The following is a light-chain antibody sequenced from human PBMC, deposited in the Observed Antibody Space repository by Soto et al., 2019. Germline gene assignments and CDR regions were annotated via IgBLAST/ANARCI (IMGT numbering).Light chain of an antibody. CDR1: QSISTE. Sequence: EIVMTQSPATLSVSPGERATLSCRASQSISTELAWYQQKPGQPPRLLIYSASTRATGVPARFTGSGSGSEFTLTSRGLQSEDFAFYYCQQGHNWPLTFGQGTRLEI. CDR3: QQGHNWPLT. CDR2: SAS. V-gene: IGKV3-15*01. J-gene: IGKJ2*01.